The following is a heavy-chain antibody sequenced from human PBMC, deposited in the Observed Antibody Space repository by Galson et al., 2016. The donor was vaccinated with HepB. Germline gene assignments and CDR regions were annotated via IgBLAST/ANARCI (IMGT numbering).Heavy chain of an antibody. CDR1: GGPISSGGYY. V-gene: IGHV4-31*03. Sequence: TLSLTCTVSGGPISSGGYYWSWIRQHPGKGLGWIGNIYYSGSTYYNPSLESRVTIPVDTSKNQFSLKLSSVTGADTAVYYCARGAAAGILGPFFDYWGQGTLVTVSS. CDR3: ARGAAAGILGPFFDY. J-gene: IGHJ4*02. CDR2: IYYSGST. D-gene: IGHD6-13*01.